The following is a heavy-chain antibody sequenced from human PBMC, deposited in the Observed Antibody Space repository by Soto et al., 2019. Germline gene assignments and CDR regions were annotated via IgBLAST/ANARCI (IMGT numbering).Heavy chain of an antibody. V-gene: IGHV1-3*01. CDR3: ANATVTPAYNWFDP. D-gene: IGHD4-4*01. CDR1: GYTLTSYA. J-gene: IGHJ5*02. Sequence: ASVKVSCKASGYTLTSYAMHWVRQAPGQRLEWMGWINAGNGNTKYSQKFQGRVTITRDTSASTVYMELSSLRSEDTAVYYCANATVTPAYNWFDPWGQGTLVTVSS. CDR2: INAGNGNT.